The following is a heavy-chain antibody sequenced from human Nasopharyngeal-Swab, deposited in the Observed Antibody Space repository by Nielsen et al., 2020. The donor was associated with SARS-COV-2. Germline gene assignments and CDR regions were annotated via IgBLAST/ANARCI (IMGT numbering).Heavy chain of an antibody. J-gene: IGHJ6*02. Sequence: KVSCKGSGYSFTLSFLLFLPKMTGKGLEWMGRIDPSDSYTNYSPSFQGQVTISADKSISTAYLQWSSLKASDTAMYYCARPQNYGYYGMDVWGQGTTVTVSS. CDR3: ARPQNYGYYGMDV. V-gene: IGHV5-10-1*04. CDR1: GYSFTLSF. CDR2: IDPSDSYT.